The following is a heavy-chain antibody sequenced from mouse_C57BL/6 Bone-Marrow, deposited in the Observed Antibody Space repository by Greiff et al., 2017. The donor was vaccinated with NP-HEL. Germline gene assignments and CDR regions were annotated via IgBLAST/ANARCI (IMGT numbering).Heavy chain of an antibody. CDR2: IYPRSGNT. Sequence: VQLQQSGAELARPGASVKLSCKASGYTFTSYVISWVKQRTGQGLEWIGEIYPRSGNTYYNEKFKGKATLTADKSSSTAYMELRSLTSEDSAVYFCARGGLRRNFPYYYAMDYWGQGTSVTVSS. D-gene: IGHD2-4*01. J-gene: IGHJ4*01. CDR3: ARGGLRRNFPYYYAMDY. CDR1: GYTFTSYV. V-gene: IGHV1-81*01.